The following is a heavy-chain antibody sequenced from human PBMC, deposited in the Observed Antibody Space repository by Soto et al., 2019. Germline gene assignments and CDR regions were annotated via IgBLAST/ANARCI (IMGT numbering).Heavy chain of an antibody. CDR1: GFTVSSTY. J-gene: IGHJ2*01. CDR2: LYTGTYT. V-gene: IGHV3-53*01. D-gene: IGHD4-17*01. Sequence: PGGSLRLSCAASGFTVSSTYLTWVRQAPGKGLEWVAILYTGTYTVYADSVKGRFTISRDSSNSTLFLQMNNLRAEDTAVYFCAKTHRATTVVTRYWYFDLWGRGTLVTSPQ. CDR3: AKTHRATTVVTRYWYFDL.